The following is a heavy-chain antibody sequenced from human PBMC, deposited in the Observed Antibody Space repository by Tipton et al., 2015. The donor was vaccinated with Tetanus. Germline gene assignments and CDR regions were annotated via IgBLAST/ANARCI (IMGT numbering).Heavy chain of an antibody. CDR2: ISGSGGST. CDR1: GFTFSSYA. J-gene: IGHJ4*02. V-gene: IGHV3-23*01. CDR3: ARVSMATKSNSGGSLYY. D-gene: IGHD5-24*01. Sequence: GSLRLSCAASGFTFSSYAMSWVRQAPGKGLEWVSAISGSGGSTYYADSVKGRFTISRDNSRNTLYLQMNSLRAEDTAVYYCARVSMATKSNSGGSLYYWGQGTLVTVSS.